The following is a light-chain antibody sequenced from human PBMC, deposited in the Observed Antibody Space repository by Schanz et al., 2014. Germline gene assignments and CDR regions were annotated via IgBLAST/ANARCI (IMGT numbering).Light chain of an antibody. CDR3: AAWDNSLNGPV. CDR2: RND. CDR1: TSNVGSYT. V-gene: IGLV1-44*01. J-gene: IGLJ3*02. Sequence: QSVLTQPPSASGTPGQRVTISCSGSTSNVGSYTVNWYQQLPGTAPKLLIYRNDQRPSGVPDRFSGSKSGTSASLAISGLQSVDEADYYCAAWDNSLNGPVFGGGTKLTVL.